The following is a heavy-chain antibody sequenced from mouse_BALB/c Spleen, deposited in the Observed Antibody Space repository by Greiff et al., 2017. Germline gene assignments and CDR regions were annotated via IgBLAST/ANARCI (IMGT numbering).Heavy chain of an antibody. CDR2: ISNGGGST. D-gene: IGHD4-1*01. CDR3: ARPGLTGTEYYFDY. CDR1: GFTFSSYT. Sequence: EVQLVESGGGLVQPGGSLKLSCAASGFTFSSYTMSWVRQTPEKRLEWVAYISNGGGSTYYPDTVKGRFTISRDNAKNTLYLQMSSLKSEDTAMYYCARPGLTGTEYYFDYWGQGTTLTVSS. V-gene: IGHV5-12-2*01. J-gene: IGHJ2*01.